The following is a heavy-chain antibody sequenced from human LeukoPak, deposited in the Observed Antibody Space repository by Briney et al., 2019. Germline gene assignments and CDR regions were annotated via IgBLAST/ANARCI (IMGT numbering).Heavy chain of an antibody. J-gene: IGHJ5*02. Sequence: PSETLSLTCAVYGGSFSGYYWSWFRQPPGKGLEWIGEINHSGSTNYNPSLKSRVTISVDTSKNQFSLKLSSVTAADTAVYYCARGRLDYCSSTSCYYWFDPWGQGTLVTVSS. CDR2: INHSGST. D-gene: IGHD2-2*01. CDR1: GGSFSGYY. V-gene: IGHV4-34*01. CDR3: ARGRLDYCSSTSCYYWFDP.